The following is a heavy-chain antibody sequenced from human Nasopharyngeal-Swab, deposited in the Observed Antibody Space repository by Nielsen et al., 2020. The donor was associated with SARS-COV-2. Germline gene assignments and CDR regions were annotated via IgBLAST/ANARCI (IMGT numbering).Heavy chain of an antibody. CDR2: IHYSGST. V-gene: IGHV4-31*03. CDR1: GGSISSGGYY. J-gene: IGHJ3*01. Sequence: SETLSLTCTVSGGSISSGGYYWSWIRQHPGKGLEWIGYIHYSGSTYYNPSLKSRVTLSVDTSKNQFSLKLGSLTAADTAVYYCAREVIEQAVSDAFDFWGQGTMVTVSS. D-gene: IGHD3-16*02. CDR3: AREVIEQAVSDAFDF.